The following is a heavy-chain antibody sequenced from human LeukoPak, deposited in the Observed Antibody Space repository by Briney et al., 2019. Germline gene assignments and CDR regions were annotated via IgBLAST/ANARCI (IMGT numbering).Heavy chain of an antibody. CDR1: GFTFSSYG. Sequence: GGSLRLSCVASGFTFSSYGMHWVRQAPGKGLEWVAVIWYDGSNKYHADSVKGRFTISRDNSKNTLYLQMNSLRAEDTALYYCARGLGYSYGYGIDHWGQGTLVTVSS. CDR2: IWYDGSNK. V-gene: IGHV3-33*01. CDR3: ARGLGYSYGYGIDH. D-gene: IGHD5-18*01. J-gene: IGHJ4*02.